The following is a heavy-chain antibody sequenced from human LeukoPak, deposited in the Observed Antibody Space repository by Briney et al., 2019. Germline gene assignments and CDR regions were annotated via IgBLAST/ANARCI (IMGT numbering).Heavy chain of an antibody. D-gene: IGHD3-10*01. J-gene: IGHJ4*02. Sequence: PGRSLRLSCAASGFTFSSYGMHWVRQAPGKGLEWVAVIWYDGRNKYYADSVKGRFTISRDNSKNTLFLQMNSLRDEDTAVYYCARGYYGSGTYPAPDYWGQGTLVTVSS. V-gene: IGHV3-33*01. CDR1: GFTFSSYG. CDR3: ARGYYGSGTYPAPDY. CDR2: IWYDGRNK.